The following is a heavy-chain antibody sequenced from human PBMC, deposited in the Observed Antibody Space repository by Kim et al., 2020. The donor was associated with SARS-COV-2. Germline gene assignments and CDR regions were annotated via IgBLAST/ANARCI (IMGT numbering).Heavy chain of an antibody. J-gene: IGHJ4*02. V-gene: IGHV3-23*01. CDR3: ATGGRTSENY. Sequence: STQYADSVKGRFTVSRDNSKNTLYLQMNSRRADDTAVYYCATGGRTSENYWGQGTLVIVSS. CDR2: ST.